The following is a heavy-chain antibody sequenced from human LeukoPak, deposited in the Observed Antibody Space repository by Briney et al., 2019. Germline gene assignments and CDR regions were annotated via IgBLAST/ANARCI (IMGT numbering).Heavy chain of an antibody. CDR3: ATKVPGTSYFSY. J-gene: IGHJ4*02. Sequence: GGSLRLSCSTSGLSISSLEMNWVRQAPGKGLEWVSYMSSSGTNIYYAESVKGRFTISRDNARNSLSLQMNSLRVEDTAVYYCATKVPGTSYFSYWGQGTLVTVSS. CDR1: GLSISSLE. D-gene: IGHD6-19*01. CDR2: MSSSGTNI. V-gene: IGHV3-48*03.